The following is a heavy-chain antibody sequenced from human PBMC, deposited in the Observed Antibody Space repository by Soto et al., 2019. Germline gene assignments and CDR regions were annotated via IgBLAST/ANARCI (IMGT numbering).Heavy chain of an antibody. V-gene: IGHV1-18*01. CDR2: ISAYNGNT. CDR3: ARRAPPMDV. J-gene: IGHJ6*02. CDR1: GYTFTGYG. Sequence: QVQLVQSGAEVKKPGASVKVSCTASGYTFTGYGITWVRQAPGQGLEWMGWISAYNGNTKYAQKLQGRASMTTDTTTSTAYMERRSLRSDDTAVYYCARRAPPMDVWGQGTTVTVSS.